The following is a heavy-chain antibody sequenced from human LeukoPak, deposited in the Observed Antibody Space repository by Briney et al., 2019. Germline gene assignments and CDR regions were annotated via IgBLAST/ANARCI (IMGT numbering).Heavy chain of an antibody. V-gene: IGHV3-15*01. J-gene: IGHJ4*02. CDR3: TTGGTELELRDYFDY. D-gene: IGHD1-7*01. CDR1: GFTFSSYW. Sequence: GGSLRLSCAASGFTFSSYWMSWVRQAPGKGLEWVGRIKSKTDGGTTDYAAPVKGRFTISRDDSKNTLYLQMNSLKTEDTAVYYCTTGGTELELRDYFDYWGQGTLVTVSS. CDR2: IKSKTDGGTT.